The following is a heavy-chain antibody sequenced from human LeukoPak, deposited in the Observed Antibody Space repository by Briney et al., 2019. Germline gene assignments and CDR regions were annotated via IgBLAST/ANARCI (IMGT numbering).Heavy chain of an antibody. Sequence: PGGSLRLSCAASGFTFTSYSMNWVRQAPGKGLEWVSYISSGSSTIYYADSVKGRFTISRDNAKNSLYLHTNSLRAEDTAVYYCARDDYGDYFFDYWGQGTLVTVSS. CDR2: ISSGSSTI. J-gene: IGHJ4*02. V-gene: IGHV3-48*01. CDR1: GFTFTSYS. CDR3: ARDDYGDYFFDY. D-gene: IGHD4-17*01.